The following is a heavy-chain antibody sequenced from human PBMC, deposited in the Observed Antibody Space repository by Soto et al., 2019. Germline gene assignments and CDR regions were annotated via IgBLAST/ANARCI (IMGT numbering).Heavy chain of an antibody. Sequence: HPGGSLRLSCAASGFTFSSYEMDWVRQAPGKGLEWVAHISSSSTITYYGDSVKGRFTISRDNADNSLYLQVNSLRAEDTAVYYCTKEKAVIHSGYDAFDIWGRGTMVTVSS. CDR1: GFTFSSYE. D-gene: IGHD5-12*01. V-gene: IGHV3-48*03. J-gene: IGHJ3*02. CDR3: TKEKAVIHSGYDAFDI. CDR2: ISSSSTIT.